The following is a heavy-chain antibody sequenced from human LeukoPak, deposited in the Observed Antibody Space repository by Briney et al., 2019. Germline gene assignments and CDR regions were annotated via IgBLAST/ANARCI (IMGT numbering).Heavy chain of an antibody. CDR3: AKCSGPTLYYYYYMDV. V-gene: IGHV3-21*04. Sequence: GGSLRLSCAASGFTFSSYSMNWVRQAPGKGLEWVSSISSSSSYIYYADSVKGRFTISRDNAKNSLYLQMNSLRAEDTAVYYCAKCSGPTLYYYYYMDVWGKGTTVTVSS. J-gene: IGHJ6*03. CDR1: GFTFSSYS. D-gene: IGHD6-19*01. CDR2: ISSSSSYI.